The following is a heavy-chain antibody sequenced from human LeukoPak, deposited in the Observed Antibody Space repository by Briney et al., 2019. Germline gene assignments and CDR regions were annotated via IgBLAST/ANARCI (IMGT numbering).Heavy chain of an antibody. Sequence: PGGSLRLSCAASGFTFSHFWMQWVRQTPGKGLEWVSNIGTSSTTIYYADSVKGRFTISRDNAKNSLYLQMNSLRADDTAVYYCARFAAGGSYYYYMDVWGKGTTVTVSS. CDR3: ARFAAGGSYYYYMDV. CDR2: IGTSSTTI. J-gene: IGHJ6*03. CDR1: GFTFSHFW. D-gene: IGHD6-25*01. V-gene: IGHV3-48*01.